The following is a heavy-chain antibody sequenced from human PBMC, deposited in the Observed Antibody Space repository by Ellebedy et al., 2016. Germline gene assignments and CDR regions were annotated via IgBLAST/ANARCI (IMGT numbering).Heavy chain of an antibody. CDR3: AKDLPAAVAIFFDY. CDR1: GFTFSNYA. D-gene: IGHD6-19*01. CDR2: ISGSGDST. Sequence: GESLKISXVTSGFTFSNYAMSWVRQAPGKGLEWVSTISGSGDSTYYADSVKGRFTISRDNSKNTLYLQMNSLRAEDTSIYYCAKDLPAAVAIFFDYWGQGTLVTVSS. V-gene: IGHV3-23*01. J-gene: IGHJ4*02.